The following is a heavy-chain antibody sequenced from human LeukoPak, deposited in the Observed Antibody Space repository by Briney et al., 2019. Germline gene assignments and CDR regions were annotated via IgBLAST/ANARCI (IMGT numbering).Heavy chain of an antibody. Sequence: PGGSLRLSCAASGFTVSSNYMSWVRQAPGKGLEWVAVISYDGSNKYYADSVKGRFTISRDNSKNTLYLQMNSLRAEDTAVYYCARDGSGYYYYFDYWGQGTLVTVSS. V-gene: IGHV3-30-3*01. CDR2: ISYDGSNK. CDR3: ARDGSGYYYYFDY. CDR1: GFTVSSNY. D-gene: IGHD3-22*01. J-gene: IGHJ4*02.